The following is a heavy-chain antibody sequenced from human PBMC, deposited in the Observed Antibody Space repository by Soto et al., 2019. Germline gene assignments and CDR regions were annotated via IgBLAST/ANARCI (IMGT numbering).Heavy chain of an antibody. J-gene: IGHJ6*02. CDR1: GFTFSSYG. Sequence: GGSLRLSCAASGFTFSSYGMHWVRQAPGKGLEWVAVIWYDGSNKYYADSVKGRFTISRDNSKNTLYLQMNSLRAEDTAVYYCARSLEFESSGWDDYYYYYGMDVWGQGTTVTVSS. D-gene: IGHD6-19*01. CDR3: ARSLEFESSGWDDYYYYYGMDV. V-gene: IGHV3-33*01. CDR2: IWYDGSNK.